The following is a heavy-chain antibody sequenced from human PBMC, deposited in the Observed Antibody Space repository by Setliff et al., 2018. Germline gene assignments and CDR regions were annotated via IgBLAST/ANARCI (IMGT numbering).Heavy chain of an antibody. CDR2: MNPGRGSR. D-gene: IGHD5-18*01. Sequence: ASVKVSCKTSGYIFTNYYVHWVRQAPGQGLEWMGVMNPGRGSRDYAQRFQGRVTKTSDTSTSTVYMELSSLRSEDTALYYCARGGHIRYDYYYMDVWGKGTTVTVSS. J-gene: IGHJ6*03. V-gene: IGHV1-46*01. CDR3: ARGGHIRYDYYYMDV. CDR1: GYIFTNYY.